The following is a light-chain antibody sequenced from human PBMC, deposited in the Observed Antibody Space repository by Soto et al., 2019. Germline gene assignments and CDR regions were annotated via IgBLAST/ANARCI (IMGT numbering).Light chain of an antibody. J-gene: IGLJ1*01. CDR1: SSDVGYYNY. CDR3: SSYTTSSTLV. V-gene: IGLV2-14*01. CDR2: EVS. Sequence: QSALTQPASVSGSPGQSITISCTGTSSDVGYYNYVSWYQQHPGKGPKLMIYEVSNRPSGVSNRVSGSKSGNTASLTISGLQAEDEADYYCSSYTTSSTLVFGTGTKLTVL.